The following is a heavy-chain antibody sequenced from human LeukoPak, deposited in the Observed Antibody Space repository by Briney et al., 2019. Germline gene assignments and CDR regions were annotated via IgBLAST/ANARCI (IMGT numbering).Heavy chain of an antibody. CDR2: ISGSGGST. D-gene: IGHD6-19*01. Sequence: GGSLRLSCAASGFTFSSHAMSWVRQAPGKGLEWVSAISGSGGSTYYADSVKGRFTISRDNSKNTLYLQMNSLRAEDTAVYYCAKDSAYSSGWGAWGQGTLVTVSS. V-gene: IGHV3-23*01. CDR3: AKDSAYSSGWGA. J-gene: IGHJ5*02. CDR1: GFTFSSHA.